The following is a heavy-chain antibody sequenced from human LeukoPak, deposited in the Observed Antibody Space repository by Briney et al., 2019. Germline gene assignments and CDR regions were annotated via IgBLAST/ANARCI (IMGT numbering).Heavy chain of an antibody. Sequence: GASVKVSCKASGYTFTSYAIHWVRQAPGQGLEWMGWITPGGGTNHPQKFQGRVAITWDTSITTAYMDLSRLTSDDTAVYYCARDRYGDGFAHLDYWGQGALVTVSS. D-gene: IGHD5-24*01. J-gene: IGHJ4*02. CDR3: ARDRYGDGFAHLDY. CDR2: ITPGGGT. CDR1: GYTFTSYA. V-gene: IGHV1-2*02.